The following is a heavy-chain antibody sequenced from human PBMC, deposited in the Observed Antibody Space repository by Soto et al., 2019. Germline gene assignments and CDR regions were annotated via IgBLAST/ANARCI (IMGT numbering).Heavy chain of an antibody. D-gene: IGHD6-13*01. J-gene: IGHJ4*02. CDR3: ARGHGWRSSSWYRRFGYYFDY. CDR1: GGSFSGYY. V-gene: IGHV4-34*01. Sequence: QVQLQQWGAGLLKPSETLSLTCAVYGGSFSGYYWSWIRQPLGKGLEWIGEINHSGSTNYNPSLKSRVTISVDTSKNQFSLKLSSVTAADTAVYYCARGHGWRSSSWYRRFGYYFDYWGQGTLVTVSS. CDR2: INHSGST.